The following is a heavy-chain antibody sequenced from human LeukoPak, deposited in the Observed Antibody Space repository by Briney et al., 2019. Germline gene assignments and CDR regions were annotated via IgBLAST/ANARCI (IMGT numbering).Heavy chain of an antibody. D-gene: IGHD2-2*01. CDR3: ATGERLVPAAMWFDY. CDR1: GYTFTSYG. CDR2: ISAYNGNT. Sequence: EASVKVSCKASGYTFTSYGISWVRQAPGQGLEWMGWISAYNGNTNYAQKLQGRVTMTTDTSTSTAYMELRSLRSDDTAVYYCATGERLVPAAMWFDYWGQGTLVAVSS. J-gene: IGHJ4*02. V-gene: IGHV1-18*01.